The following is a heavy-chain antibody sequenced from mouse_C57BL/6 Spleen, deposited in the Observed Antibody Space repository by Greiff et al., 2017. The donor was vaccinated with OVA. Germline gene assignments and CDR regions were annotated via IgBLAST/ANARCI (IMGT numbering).Heavy chain of an antibody. CDR2: ISYSGST. CDR1: GYSITSGYD. J-gene: IGHJ1*03. V-gene: IGHV3-1*01. CDR3: ARGRVTTVVGNWYFDV. Sequence: ESGPGMVKPSQSLSLTCTVTGYSITSGYDWHWIRHFPGNKLEWMGYISYSGSTNYNPSLKSRISITHDTSKNHFFLKLNSVTTEDTATYYCARGRVTTVVGNWYFDVWGTGTTVTVSS. D-gene: IGHD1-1*01.